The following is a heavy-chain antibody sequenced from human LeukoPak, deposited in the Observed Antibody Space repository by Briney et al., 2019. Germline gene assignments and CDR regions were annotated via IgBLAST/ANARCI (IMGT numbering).Heavy chain of an antibody. J-gene: IGHJ6*02. Sequence: PGGSLRLSCAASGFTFSSYGMHWVRQAPGKGLEWVAVISYDGSNKYYADSVKGRFTISRDNSKNTLYLQMNSLRAEDTAVYYCARALATSYYYYYGMDVWGQGTTVTVSS. CDR1: GFTFSSYG. CDR2: ISYDGSNK. V-gene: IGHV3-30*03. CDR3: ARALATSYYYYYGMDV. D-gene: IGHD3-3*02.